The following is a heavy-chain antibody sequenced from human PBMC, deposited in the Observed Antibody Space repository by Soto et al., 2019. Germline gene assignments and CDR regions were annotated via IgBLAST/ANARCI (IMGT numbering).Heavy chain of an antibody. Sequence: QVQLQESGPGLVKPSETLSLTCTVSGGSITNYYCSWFRQPPGKGLEWIGYIQYSGYSAYNLSLKRGAPVSMDTSKTQFSLTLESVTATDTAVYYCARHGFGSLHGLVDVWCQGNTVIVSS. V-gene: IGHV4-59*08. D-gene: IGHD3-10*01. CDR2: IQYSGYS. CDR3: ARHGFGSLHGLVDV. J-gene: IGHJ6*02. CDR1: GGSITNYY.